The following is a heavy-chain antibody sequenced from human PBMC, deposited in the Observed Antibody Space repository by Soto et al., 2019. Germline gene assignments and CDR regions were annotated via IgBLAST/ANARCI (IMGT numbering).Heavy chain of an antibody. V-gene: IGHV5-51*01. CDR1: GYSFTRYC. CDR3: ARSQNGIQLWYGDY. D-gene: IGHD5-18*01. J-gene: IGHJ4*02. CDR2: IYPGYSDT. Sequence: SLKTSGKPPGYSFTRYCIRSVFLMPGKGLEWMGIIYPGYSDTRYGPSFQGQVTISADKSVSTAYLQWSSLKASDTAMYYCARSQNGIQLWYGDYWGQGTLITV.